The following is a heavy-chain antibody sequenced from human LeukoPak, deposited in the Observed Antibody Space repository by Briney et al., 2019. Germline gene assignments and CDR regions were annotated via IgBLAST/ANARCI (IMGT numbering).Heavy chain of an antibody. CDR3: ARVLLEIGSFDY. Sequence: SETLSLTCTVSGGSISSHYWSWIRQPPGKGLEWIGYIYYSGSTNYNPSLKSRVTISVDTSKNQFSLKLSSVTAADTAVYYCARVLLEIGSFDYWGQGTLVIVSS. CDR1: GGSISSHY. CDR2: IYYSGST. D-gene: IGHD1-1*01. V-gene: IGHV4-59*11. J-gene: IGHJ4*02.